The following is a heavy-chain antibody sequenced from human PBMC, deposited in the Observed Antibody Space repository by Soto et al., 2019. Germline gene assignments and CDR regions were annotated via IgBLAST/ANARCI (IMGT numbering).Heavy chain of an antibody. D-gene: IGHD2-15*01. CDR2: ISWNSDNI. Sequence: EVQLVESGGGLAQPRRSLRLSCVASGLTLEDYAMHWVRQAPGKGLEWVSGISWNSDNIDYADSVKGRFTISRDNARNSLYLHMNSLRVEDTALYYCTKAAVPSGIRWFDPWGQGTLVTVSS. CDR3: TKAAVPSGIRWFDP. CDR1: GLTLEDYA. J-gene: IGHJ5*02. V-gene: IGHV3-9*01.